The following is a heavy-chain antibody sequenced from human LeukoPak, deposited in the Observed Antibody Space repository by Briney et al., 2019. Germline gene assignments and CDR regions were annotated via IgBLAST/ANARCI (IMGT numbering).Heavy chain of an antibody. J-gene: IGHJ4*02. CDR1: GFTFSSYA. Sequence: GGSLRLSCAAPGFTFSSYAMSWVRQAPGKGLGWVSAISGSGGSTYYADSVKGRFTISRDNSKNTLYLQINSLRAEDTAVYYCAKDQPVQIGLFDYWGQGTLVTVSS. D-gene: IGHD2-8*01. V-gene: IGHV3-23*01. CDR3: AKDQPVQIGLFDY. CDR2: ISGSGGST.